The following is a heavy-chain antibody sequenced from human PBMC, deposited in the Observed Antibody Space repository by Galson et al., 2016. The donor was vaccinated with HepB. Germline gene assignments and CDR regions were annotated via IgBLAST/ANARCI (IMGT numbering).Heavy chain of an antibody. V-gene: IGHV4-39*01. CDR2: IYHTGNT. CDR1: GGSIRGSPYY. Sequence: ETLSLTCNVSGGSIRGSPYYWGWIRQPPGKGLEWIGSIYHTGNTYYNPSPKSRGTMHVDTSKNQISLKLNSVTAADSAVYYCSRPPSSIAAASDAFDLWGRGTKVTVSS. D-gene: IGHD6-6*01. CDR3: SRPPSSIAAASDAFDL. J-gene: IGHJ3*01.